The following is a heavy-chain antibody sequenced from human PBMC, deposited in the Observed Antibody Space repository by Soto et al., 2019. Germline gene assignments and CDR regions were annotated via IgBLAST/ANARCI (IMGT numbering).Heavy chain of an antibody. J-gene: IGHJ3*02. CDR2: ISSSSSTI. CDR3: ARVFPLLWFGEPGDI. V-gene: IGHV3-48*02. Sequence: GGSLRLSCAASGFTFSSYSMNWVRQAPGKGLEWVSYISSSSSTIYYADSVKGRFTISRDNAKNSLYLQMNSLRDEDTAVYYCARVFPLLWFGEPGDIWGQGTMVTVSS. CDR1: GFTFSSYS. D-gene: IGHD3-10*01.